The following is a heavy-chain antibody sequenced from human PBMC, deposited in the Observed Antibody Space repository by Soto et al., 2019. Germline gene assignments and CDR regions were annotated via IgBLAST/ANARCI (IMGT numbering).Heavy chain of an antibody. V-gene: IGHV1-69*01. CDR1: GGTFSSYA. J-gene: IGHJ2*01. CDR3: ARHPGRPVSWYFDL. Sequence: QVQLVQSGAEVKKPGSSGKVSCKSSGGTFSSYAISWVRQAPGQGREWMGGIIPIFGTANYAQKFQGRVTITAEQSTRTDYLELSSLRSEDTAVYYCARHPGRPVSWYFDLWGRGTLVPVSS. CDR2: IIPIFGTA. D-gene: IGHD2-8*01.